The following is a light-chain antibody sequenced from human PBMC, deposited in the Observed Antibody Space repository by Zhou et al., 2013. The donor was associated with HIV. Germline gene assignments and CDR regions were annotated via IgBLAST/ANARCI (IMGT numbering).Light chain of an antibody. CDR1: QPIRND. CDR3: LQDYNYPRT. J-gene: IGKJ1*01. CDR2: AAS. Sequence: AIQMTQSPSSLSASVGDRLTVTCRASQPIRNDLGWYQQKPGKAPKLLIYAASNLQSGVPSRFSGSGSGTDFTLTISSLQPEDFATYYCLQDYNYPRTFGQGTKVEIK. V-gene: IGKV1-6*01.